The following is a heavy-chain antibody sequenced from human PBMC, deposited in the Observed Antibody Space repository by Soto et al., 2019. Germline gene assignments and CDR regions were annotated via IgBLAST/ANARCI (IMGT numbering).Heavy chain of an antibody. V-gene: IGHV3-23*01. Sequence: EVQLLESGGGLVQPGGSLRLSCAASGFTFSSYAMSWVRQARGKGLEWVSAISVGGDRTYYADSVKGRFTISRDNSKNTVYLQMKSLRADDTAVYFCAKADCSSRSCYGIPQIRMNWFDPWGQGTLVIVSS. D-gene: IGHD2-2*01. CDR1: GFTFSSYA. CDR3: AKADCSSRSCYGIPQIRMNWFDP. J-gene: IGHJ5*02. CDR2: ISVGGDRT.